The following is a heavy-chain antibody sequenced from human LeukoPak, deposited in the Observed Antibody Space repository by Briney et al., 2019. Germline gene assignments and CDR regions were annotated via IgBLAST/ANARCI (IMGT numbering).Heavy chain of an antibody. CDR3: VKGGQWDLLLT. CDR2: VYNGSN. J-gene: IGHJ5*01. D-gene: IGHD1-26*01. V-gene: IGHV4-59*02. CDR1: GGSVAGNY. Sequence: SETLSLTCTVSGGSVAGNYWRWIRQSPEKGLEWIALVYNGSNNHNPSLRGRVPITKDTSKNQFSLKLTSVTAADTAVYYCVKGGQWDLLLTWGHGTLVSVSA.